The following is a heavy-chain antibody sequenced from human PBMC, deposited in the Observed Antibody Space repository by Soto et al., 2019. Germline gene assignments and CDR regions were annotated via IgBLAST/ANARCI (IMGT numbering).Heavy chain of an antibody. CDR3: ANDLKVTMIVVVLAFDI. V-gene: IGHV3-48*01. J-gene: IGHJ3*02. CDR1: GFTFSSYS. D-gene: IGHD3-22*01. Sequence: PGGSLRLSCAASGFTFSSYSMNWVRQAPGKRLEWVSYISSSSNSIYYADSVKGRFTISRDNAKNSLHLQMNSLRAEDTAVYYCANDLKVTMIVVVLAFDIWGQGTMVTVSS. CDR2: ISSSSNSI.